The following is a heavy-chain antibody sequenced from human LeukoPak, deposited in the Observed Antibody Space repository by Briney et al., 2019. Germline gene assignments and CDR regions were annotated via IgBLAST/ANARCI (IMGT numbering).Heavy chain of an antibody. CDR2: INWNGGST. Sequence: GGSLRLSCAASGFTFDDYGMSWVRQAPGKGLEWVSGINWNGGSTGYADSVKGRFTISIDNAKKSLYLQMNSLRAEDTALYYCARAQRGYSYGHPNAFDIWGQGTMVTVSS. CDR1: GFTFDDYG. D-gene: IGHD5-18*01. CDR3: ARAQRGYSYGHPNAFDI. J-gene: IGHJ3*02. V-gene: IGHV3-20*04.